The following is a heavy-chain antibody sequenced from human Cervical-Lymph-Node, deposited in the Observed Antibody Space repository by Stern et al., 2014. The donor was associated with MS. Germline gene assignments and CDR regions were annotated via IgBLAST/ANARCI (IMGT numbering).Heavy chain of an antibody. V-gene: IGHV1-3*01. CDR2: IDPANAKT. J-gene: IGHJ4*02. D-gene: IGHD3-10*01. CDR3: ATAGRESFDY. CDR1: GYTFTSYA. Sequence: QVPLLQPGTDVMKTGASVKVSCKTSGYTFTSYAVHWVRQAPGQRPEWMGWIDPANAKTKYSPKFQGRLIITRDTGTTTAYMELSSLRSEDTALYYCATAGRESFDYWGQGTLVTVSS.